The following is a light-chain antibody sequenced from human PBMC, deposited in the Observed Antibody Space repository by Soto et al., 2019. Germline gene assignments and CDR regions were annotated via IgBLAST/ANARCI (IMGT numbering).Light chain of an antibody. V-gene: IGKV3-20*01. CDR3: EQYRTSPPMYT. Sequence: EIVLTQSPGTLSLSPGERATLSCRASQSVGSGYLAWYQQKPGQAPRLLIYGASNRATGIPDRFSCSGSGPDFTLTISRLEPEDFAGYYGEQYRTSPPMYTFGQGTKLEIK. CDR1: QSVGSGY. J-gene: IGKJ2*01. CDR2: GAS.